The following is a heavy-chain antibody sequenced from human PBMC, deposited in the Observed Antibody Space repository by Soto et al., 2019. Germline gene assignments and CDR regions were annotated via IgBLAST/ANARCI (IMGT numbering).Heavy chain of an antibody. D-gene: IGHD3-9*01. CDR3: ARNLMVYDILTGDYRAYYFDY. CDR2: INAGNGNT. J-gene: IGHJ4*02. Sequence: ASVKVSCKASGYTFTSYAMHWVRQAPGQRLEWMGWINAGNGNTKYSQKFQGRVTITRDTSASTAYMELSSLRSEDTAVYYCARNLMVYDILTGDYRAYYFDYWGQGTLVTVSS. V-gene: IGHV1-3*01. CDR1: GYTFTSYA.